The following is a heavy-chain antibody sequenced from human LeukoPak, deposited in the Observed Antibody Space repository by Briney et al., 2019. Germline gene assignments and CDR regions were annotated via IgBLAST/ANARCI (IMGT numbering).Heavy chain of an antibody. D-gene: IGHD6-13*01. CDR2: IKKDGSEK. J-gene: IGHJ4*02. CDR3: ARLKSARAAAALDY. Sequence: GGSLRLSCAASGFTFSDYYMSWVRQAPGKGLEWVANIKKDGSEKYYVDSVKGRFTISRDNAKTSLYLQMNSLRAEDTAVYYCARLKSARAAAALDYWGQGTLVTVSS. V-gene: IGHV3-7*01. CDR1: GFTFSDYY.